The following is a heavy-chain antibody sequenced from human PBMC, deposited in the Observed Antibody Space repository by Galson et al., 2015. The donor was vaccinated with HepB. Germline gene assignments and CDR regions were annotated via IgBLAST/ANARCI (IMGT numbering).Heavy chain of an antibody. CDR3: ARVRDRAFDI. CDR1: GFTFSSYA. J-gene: IGHJ3*02. Sequence: LRLSCAASGFTFSSYAMHWVRQAPGKGLEWVAVISYDGSNKYYADSVKGRFTISRDNAKNSLYLQMNSLRAEDTAVYYCARVRDRAFDIWGQGTMVTVSS. CDR2: ISYDGSNK. V-gene: IGHV3-30-3*01.